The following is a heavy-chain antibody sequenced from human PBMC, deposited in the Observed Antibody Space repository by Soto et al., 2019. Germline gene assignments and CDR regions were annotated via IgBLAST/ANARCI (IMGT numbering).Heavy chain of an antibody. J-gene: IGHJ3*02. Sequence: GGSLRLSCAASGFTFSSYGMHWVRQAPGKGLEWVAVIWYDGSNKYYADSVKGRFTISRDNSKNTLYLQMNSLRAEDTAVYYCARDFSFMRGGYYPLDIWGQGTMVTVSS. CDR3: ARDFSFMRGGYYPLDI. CDR1: GFTFSSYG. V-gene: IGHV3-33*01. D-gene: IGHD3-22*01. CDR2: IWYDGSNK.